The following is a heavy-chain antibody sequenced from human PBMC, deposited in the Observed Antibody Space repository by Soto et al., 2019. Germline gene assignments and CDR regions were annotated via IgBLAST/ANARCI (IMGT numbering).Heavy chain of an antibody. J-gene: IGHJ4*02. CDR2: INSDGSDT. CDR1: GFTFSNYW. V-gene: IGHV3-74*01. Sequence: EVQLVESGGGLVQPGGSLRLSCAASGFTFSNYWMHWVRQLPGKGLVWVSAINSDGSDTRYADSVKGRFTISRDNAKSALNLQMNSLSVEDTGAYYCTSQSDTGMWGQGTMVTVSS. CDR3: TSQSDTGM. D-gene: IGHD7-27*01.